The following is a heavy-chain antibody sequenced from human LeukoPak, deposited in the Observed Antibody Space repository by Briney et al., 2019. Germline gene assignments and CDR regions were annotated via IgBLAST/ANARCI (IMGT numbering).Heavy chain of an antibody. CDR2: IWYDGSNK. J-gene: IGHJ4*02. V-gene: IGHV3-33*06. Sequence: GGSLRLSCAASGFTFSSYGMHWVRQAPGKGLEWVAVIWYDGSNKYYADSVKGRFTISRDNFKNTLYLQMNSLRAEDTAVYYCAKGIYSGYDSPLDYWGQGTLVTVSS. CDR3: AKGIYSGYDSPLDY. CDR1: GFTFSSYG. D-gene: IGHD5-12*01.